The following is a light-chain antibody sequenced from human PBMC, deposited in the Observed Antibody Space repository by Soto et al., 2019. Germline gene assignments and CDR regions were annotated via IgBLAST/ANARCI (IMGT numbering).Light chain of an antibody. CDR3: QQYGSSLIT. CDR1: QSVSSN. CDR2: GAS. J-gene: IGKJ5*01. V-gene: IGKV3-20*01. Sequence: EIVMTQSPATLSVSPGERVTLSCRASQSVSSNLAWYQQKVGQAPRLLIYGASNRATGIPDRFSGSGSGTDFTLTISRLEPEDFAVYYCQQYGSSLITFGQGTRLEI.